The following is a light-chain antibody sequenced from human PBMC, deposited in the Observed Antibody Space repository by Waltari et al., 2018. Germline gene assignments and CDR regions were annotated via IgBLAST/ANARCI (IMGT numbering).Light chain of an antibody. CDR3: ATWDDSLSVYV. V-gene: IGLV1-44*01. J-gene: IGLJ6*01. CDR1: TSNIGGNS. CDR2: SRH. Sequence: LTQPPSASGTPGQRVTISCSGTTSNIGGNSVHWYQQLPGTAPKLLMYSRHQRPSGVPDRFSGSKSGTSASLAISDLQSDDEGDYYCATWDDSLSVYVFGSGTTVTVL.